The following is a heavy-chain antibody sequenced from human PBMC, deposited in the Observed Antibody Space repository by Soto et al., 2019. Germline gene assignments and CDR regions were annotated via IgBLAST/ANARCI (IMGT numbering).Heavy chain of an antibody. CDR2: TNHSGNH. CDR3: PRETYGDYVGYLDP. CDR1: GDTISTGCYS. D-gene: IGHD4-17*01. J-gene: IGHJ5*02. Sequence: QLQLQESGSRLVKSSETLSLTCAVSGDTISTGCYSWAWIRQPPGKALEGIGHTNHSGNHYYSPSLKRRVIISVDRSKNQFCRQLGSVTAADTPVYSCPRETYGDYVGYLDPWGQGTLVTAS. V-gene: IGHV4-30-2*01.